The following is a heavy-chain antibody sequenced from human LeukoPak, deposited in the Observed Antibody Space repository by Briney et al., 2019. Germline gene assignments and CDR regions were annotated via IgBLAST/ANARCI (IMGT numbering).Heavy chain of an antibody. CDR1: GGSISSGSYY. J-gene: IGHJ5*02. CDR3: ASSYYDILTGNNNWFDP. Sequence: SQTLSLTCTVSGGSISSGSYYWSWIRQPAGKGLEWIGRIYTSGSTNYNPSLKSRVTISVDTSKNQFSLKLSSVTAADTAVYYCASSYYDILTGNNNWFDPWGRGTLVTVSS. CDR2: IYTSGST. V-gene: IGHV4-61*02. D-gene: IGHD3-9*01.